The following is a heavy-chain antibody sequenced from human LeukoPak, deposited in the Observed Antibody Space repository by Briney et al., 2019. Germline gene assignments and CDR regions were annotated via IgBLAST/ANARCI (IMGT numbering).Heavy chain of an antibody. CDR1: GFTFSSYA. V-gene: IGHV3-64*01. J-gene: IGHJ4*02. CDR3: ASLSIGN. D-gene: IGHD1-26*01. CDR2: ISSNGGST. Sequence: GGSLRLSCAASGFTFSSYAMHWVRQAPGKGLEYVSAISSNGGSTYYANSVKGRYTISRDNSKNTLYLQMGSLRAEDMAVYYCASLSIGNWGQGTLVTVSS.